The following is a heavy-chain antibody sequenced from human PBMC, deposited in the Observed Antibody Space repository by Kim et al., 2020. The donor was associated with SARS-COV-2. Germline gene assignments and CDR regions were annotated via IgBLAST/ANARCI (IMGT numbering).Heavy chain of an antibody. CDR2: INHSGST. D-gene: IGHD6-25*01. Sequence: SETLSLTCAVYGGSFSGYYWSWIRQPPGKGLEWIGEINHSGSTNYNPSLKSRVTISVDTSKNQFSLKLSSVTAADTAVYYCARGRPPYYYYYMDVWGKGT. J-gene: IGHJ6*03. CDR3: ARGRPPYYYYYMDV. CDR1: GGSFSGYY. V-gene: IGHV4-34*01.